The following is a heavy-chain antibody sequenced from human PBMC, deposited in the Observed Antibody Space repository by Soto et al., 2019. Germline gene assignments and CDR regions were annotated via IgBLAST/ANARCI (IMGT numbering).Heavy chain of an antibody. CDR1: GFTFSSYA. V-gene: IGHV3-30-3*01. CDR3: ARDQPGYSYGYGLGY. D-gene: IGHD5-18*01. J-gene: IGHJ4*02. CDR2: IRYDGSNK. Sequence: PGGSLRLSCAASGFTFSSYAMHWVRQAPGKGLEWVAVIRYDGSNKYYADSVKGRFTISRDNAKNSLYLQMNSLRAEDTAVYYCARDQPGYSYGYGLGYWGQGTLVTVSS.